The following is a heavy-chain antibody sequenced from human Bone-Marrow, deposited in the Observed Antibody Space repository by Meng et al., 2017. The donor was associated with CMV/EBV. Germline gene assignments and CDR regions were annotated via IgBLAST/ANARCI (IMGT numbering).Heavy chain of an antibody. J-gene: IGHJ5*02. D-gene: IGHD3-10*01. CDR1: GGSFSGYY. CDR2: INHSGST. V-gene: IGHV4-34*01. Sequence: SETLSLTCAVSGGSFSGYYWTWIRQPPGKGLEWIGEINHSGSTNYNPSLRSRVTVSVDTSKNQFSLKLSSVTAADTAVYYCARQAHYYGSGSYLHDWFDPWGQGTLVTVSS. CDR3: ARQAHYYGSGSYLHDWFDP.